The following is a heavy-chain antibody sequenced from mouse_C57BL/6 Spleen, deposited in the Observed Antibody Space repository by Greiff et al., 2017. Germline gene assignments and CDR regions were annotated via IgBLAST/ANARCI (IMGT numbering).Heavy chain of an antibody. CDR1: GYAFSSSW. J-gene: IGHJ3*01. V-gene: IGHV1-82*01. CDR2: INPGDGDT. CDR3: AKCDSAGECFPY. Sequence: QVQLQQSGPDLVKPGASVKISCKASGYAFSSSWMNWVKQRPGKGLEWIGRINPGDGDTNYIGKFKGKATLTADKSYSTVYMQLSSLSSEDCAVYLCAKCDSAGECFPYWGQGTLVTVSA. D-gene: IGHD2-4*01.